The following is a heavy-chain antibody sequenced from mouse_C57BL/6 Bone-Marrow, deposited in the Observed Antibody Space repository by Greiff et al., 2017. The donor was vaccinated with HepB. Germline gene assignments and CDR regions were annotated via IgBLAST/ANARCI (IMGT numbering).Heavy chain of an antibody. CDR1: GFSLTSYG. J-gene: IGHJ4*01. V-gene: IGHV2-2*01. D-gene: IGHD1-1*01. CDR3: AREGFITTVVATDYYAMDY. Sequence: VKLMESGPGLVQPSQSLSITCTVSGFSLTSYGVHWVRQSPGKGLEWLGVIWSGGSTDYNAAFISRLSISKDNSKSQVFFKMNSLQADDTAIYYCAREGFITTVVATDYYAMDYWGQGTSVTVSS. CDR2: IWSGGST.